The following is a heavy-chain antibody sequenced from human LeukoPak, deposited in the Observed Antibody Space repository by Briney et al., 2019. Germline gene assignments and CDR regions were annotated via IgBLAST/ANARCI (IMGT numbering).Heavy chain of an antibody. V-gene: IGHV1-2*04. Sequence: ASVKVSCKASGYTFTGYYMHWVRQAPGQGLEWMGWINPNSGGTNYAQKFQGWVTMTRDTSISTAYMELSRLRSDDTAVYYCARGGRYSSGWYGLYYYYSMDVWGQGTTVTVSS. CDR2: INPNSGGT. D-gene: IGHD6-19*01. CDR1: GYTFTGYY. J-gene: IGHJ6*02. CDR3: ARGGRYSSGWYGLYYYYSMDV.